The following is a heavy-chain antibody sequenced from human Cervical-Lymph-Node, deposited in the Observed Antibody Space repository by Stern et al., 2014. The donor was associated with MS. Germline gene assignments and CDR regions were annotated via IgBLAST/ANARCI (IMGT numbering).Heavy chain of an antibody. J-gene: IGHJ6*02. Sequence: QVQLQESSPGLVKPSETLSLTCSVSGGSVSAYYWSWIRQPPGKGLEWIGDIYHSGSTTYNPTFTSRLTMSIDTSKNQFSLRLSSVTAADTAVYYCTRGGARYYGMDAWGQGTTVTVSS. V-gene: IGHV4-59*02. CDR3: TRGGARYYGMDA. D-gene: IGHD3-10*01. CDR1: GGSVSAYY. CDR2: IYHSGST.